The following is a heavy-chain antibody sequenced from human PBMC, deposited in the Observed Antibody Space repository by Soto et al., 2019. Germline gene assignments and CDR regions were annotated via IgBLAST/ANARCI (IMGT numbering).Heavy chain of an antibody. D-gene: IGHD5-12*01. CDR2: ISAYNGNT. CDR3: ARDHSGYDNDYYYYGMDV. V-gene: IGHV1-18*01. J-gene: IGHJ6*02. Sequence: QVQLVQSGAEVKKPGASVKVSCKASGYTFTSYGISWVRQAPGQGLEWMGWISAYNGNTNYAQKLQGRVTTTTDTSTSTAYMELRSLRSDDTAVYYCARDHSGYDNDYYYYGMDVWGQGTTVTVSS. CDR1: GYTFTSYG.